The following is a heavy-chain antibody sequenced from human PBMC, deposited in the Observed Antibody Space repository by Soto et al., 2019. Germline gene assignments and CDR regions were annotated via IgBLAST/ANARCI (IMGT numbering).Heavy chain of an antibody. J-gene: IGHJ4*01. CDR1: GYSFTSYW. Sequence: GESLKISCKGSGYSFTSYWISWVRQMPGKGLEWMGRIDPSDSYTNYSPSFQGHVTISADKSISTAYLQWSSLKASDTAVYYCARGYTGYVQSGLDYWGHGTLVTVSS. V-gene: IGHV5-10-1*01. CDR2: IDPSDSYT. CDR3: ARGYTGYVQSGLDY. D-gene: IGHD5-12*01.